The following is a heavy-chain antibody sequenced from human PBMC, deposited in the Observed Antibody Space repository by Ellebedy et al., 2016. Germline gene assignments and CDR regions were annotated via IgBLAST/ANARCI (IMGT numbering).Heavy chain of an antibody. CDR1: GFTFSSYA. CDR3: ARDGSEWSRDY. Sequence: GGSLRLXCAASGFTFSSYAMSWIRQAPGKGLEWVATISRGGEAYYPDPLKGRFTIFRDNAMNSVYLQLNSLNVDDTAVYYCARDGSEWSRDYWGQGTLVTVSS. V-gene: IGHV3-21*06. D-gene: IGHD3-3*01. CDR2: ISRGGEA. J-gene: IGHJ4*02.